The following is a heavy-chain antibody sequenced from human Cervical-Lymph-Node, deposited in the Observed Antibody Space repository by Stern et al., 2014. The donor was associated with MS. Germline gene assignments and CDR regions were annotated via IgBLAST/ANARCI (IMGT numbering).Heavy chain of an antibody. CDR2: IHGDGSGT. D-gene: IGHD1-14*01. CDR3: VRDDVPTRTGLGDY. J-gene: IGHJ4*02. V-gene: IGHV3-74*01. CDR1: GFSFSSYW. Sequence: EVQLVESGGGLIQSGGSLRLSCAASGFSFSSYWMHWVRQVPEKGLVWVSRIHGDGSGTSYADSVKGRFTISRDNAKNILYLQMNSLKAEDTAVYYCVRDDVPTRTGLGDYWGQGTLVTVSS.